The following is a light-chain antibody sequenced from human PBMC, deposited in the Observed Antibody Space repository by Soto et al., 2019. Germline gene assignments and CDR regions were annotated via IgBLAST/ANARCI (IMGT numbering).Light chain of an antibody. V-gene: IGLV2-14*01. J-gene: IGLJ3*02. CDR2: DVS. CDR3: NSYTTGTTWV. Sequence: QSALTQPASVSGSPGQSITISCTGTTSDVGRYNYVSWHQQHPGKAPKLLIFDVSNRPSGVSDRFSGSKSGNTASLTISGLQAEDEPDYYCNSYTTGTTWVFGGGTKLTVL. CDR1: TSDVGRYNY.